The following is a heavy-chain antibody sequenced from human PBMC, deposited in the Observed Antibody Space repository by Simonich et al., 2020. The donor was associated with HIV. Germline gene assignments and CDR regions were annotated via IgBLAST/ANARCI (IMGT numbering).Heavy chain of an antibody. CDR2: ISYDGSNK. J-gene: IGHJ4*02. CDR3: ASGGSISSVWADDY. Sequence: QVQLVESGGGVVQPGRSLRLSCAASGFTFSSYAMHWVRQAPGKGLEWVAVISYDGSNKYYADSVKGRFPISRDKSKNTLYLQMNSLRAEDTAVYYCASGGSISSVWADDYWGQGTLVTVSS. CDR1: GFTFSSYA. V-gene: IGHV3-30*07. D-gene: IGHD3-16*01.